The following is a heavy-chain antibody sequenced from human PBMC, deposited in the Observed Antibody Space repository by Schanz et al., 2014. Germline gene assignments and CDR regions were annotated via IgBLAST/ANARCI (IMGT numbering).Heavy chain of an antibody. J-gene: IGHJ5*02. CDR3: ARDDGFVEWSLLGS. D-gene: IGHD3-3*01. CDR2: FNPGSGSA. Sequence: QVQLVQSGAEVKKPGDSATVSCKVSGFIFTGYFIHWIRQAPGQGLEWMGRFNPGSGSANYAEKFQGRVAMTRDTSISTAYMEMSSLRSDDTAVYYCARDDGFVEWSLLGSWGQGTLVTVSS. CDR1: GFIFTGYF. V-gene: IGHV1-2*06.